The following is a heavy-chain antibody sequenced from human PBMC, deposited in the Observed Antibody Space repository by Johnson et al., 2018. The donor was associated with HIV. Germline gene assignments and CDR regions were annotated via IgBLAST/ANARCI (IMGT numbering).Heavy chain of an antibody. V-gene: IGHV3-66*01. CDR1: GFTVRSSY. CDR3: ARGGVGDVFDI. CDR2: IYSDGTI. D-gene: IGHD1-26*01. Sequence: VQLVESGGGLVQPGGSLRLSCAASGFTVRSSYMSWVRQAPGKGLEHVSVIYSDGTIYYADSVKGRFTISRDNAKNSLYLQMNSLRAEDTAVYYCARGGVGDVFDIWGQGTMVTVSS. J-gene: IGHJ3*02.